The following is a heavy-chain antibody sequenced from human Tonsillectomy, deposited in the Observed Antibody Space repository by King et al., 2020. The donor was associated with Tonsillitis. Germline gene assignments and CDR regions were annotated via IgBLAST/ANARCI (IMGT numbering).Heavy chain of an antibody. CDR1: GFTFSSYA. J-gene: IGHJ4*02. CDR3: ARDEGAVGGTFFDY. CDR2: VWFDGSNK. Sequence: VQLVESGGGVVQPGRSLRLSCAASGFTFSSYAMHWVRQAPGKGLEWVAIVWFDGSNKYYADSVKGRFTISRDNSKNNLYLQMNSLRAEDTAVYYCARDEGAVGGTFFDYWGQGTLVTVSS. V-gene: IGHV3-33*01. D-gene: IGHD1-26*01.